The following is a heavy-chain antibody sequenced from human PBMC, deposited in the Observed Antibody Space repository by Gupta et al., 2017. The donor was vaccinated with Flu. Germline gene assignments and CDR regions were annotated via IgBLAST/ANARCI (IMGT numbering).Heavy chain of an antibody. Sequence: YAMHWVRQAPGKGLEWVSGISWNSGNIGYADSVKGRFTISRDNAKNSLYLQMNSLRAEDTALYYCAKDTAYYYDSSGYFGYWGQGTLVTVSS. D-gene: IGHD3-22*01. CDR1: YA. CDR3: AKDTAYYYDSSGYFGY. J-gene: IGHJ4*02. V-gene: IGHV3-9*01. CDR2: ISWNSGNI.